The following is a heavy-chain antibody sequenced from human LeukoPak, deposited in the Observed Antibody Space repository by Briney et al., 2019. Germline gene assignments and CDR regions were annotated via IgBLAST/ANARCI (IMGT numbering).Heavy chain of an antibody. CDR3: ARHGTAAGLYFDL. D-gene: IGHD6-13*01. Sequence: PGGSLRLSCEVSGFTFTDYWMNWVRQAPGKGPEWVASIRQDGSEKTYVDSVKGRFTISRDNTKNSLSLQLNGLRAEDTAVYYCARHGTAAGLYFDLWGQGTLVTVSS. CDR1: GFTFTDYW. J-gene: IGHJ4*01. V-gene: IGHV3-7*01. CDR2: IRQDGSEK.